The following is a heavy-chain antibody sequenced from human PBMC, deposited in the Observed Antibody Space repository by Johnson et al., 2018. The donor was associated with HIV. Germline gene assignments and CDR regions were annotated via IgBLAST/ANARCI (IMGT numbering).Heavy chain of an antibody. V-gene: IGHV3-30*19. CDR3: ARASYYYDSSPGAFDI. D-gene: IGHD3-22*01. Sequence: QMLLVESGGGVVQPGGSLRLSCAASGLTLSSYGMHWVRQAPGKGLDWVAVISYDGSNKYYADSVRGRFTISRDNAKNTLYVQMNSLRGEDTAVYYCARASYYYDSSPGAFDIWGQGTMVTVSS. CDR2: ISYDGSNK. J-gene: IGHJ3*02. CDR1: GLTLSSYG.